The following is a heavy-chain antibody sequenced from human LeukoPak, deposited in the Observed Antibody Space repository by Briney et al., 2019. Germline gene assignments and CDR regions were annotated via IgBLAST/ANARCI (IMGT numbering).Heavy chain of an antibody. J-gene: IGHJ5*02. V-gene: IGHV1-69*13. Sequence: SVKVSCKASGGTFSSYAISWVRQAPGQGLEWMGGIIPIFGTANYAQKFQGRVTITADESTSTAYMELSSLRSEDTAVYYCARESMDTAMVGGNNWFDPWGQGTLVTVSS. CDR2: IIPIFGTA. CDR3: ARESMDTAMVGGNNWFDP. CDR1: GGTFSSYA. D-gene: IGHD5-18*01.